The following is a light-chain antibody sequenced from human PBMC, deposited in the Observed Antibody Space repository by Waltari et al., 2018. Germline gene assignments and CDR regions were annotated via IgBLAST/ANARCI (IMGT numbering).Light chain of an antibody. Sequence: QSVLTQPPSVSGAPGQRVPISCTGRGANLGAAYDLPWYQQLPRAAPKLLIYGSTSRPLGVPDRFFVSTSGTSASLAITGLQAEDEADYYCQSYDTSLRVVFGGGTKLTVL. CDR2: GST. CDR1: GANLGAAYD. V-gene: IGLV1-40*01. J-gene: IGLJ3*02. CDR3: QSYDTSLRVV.